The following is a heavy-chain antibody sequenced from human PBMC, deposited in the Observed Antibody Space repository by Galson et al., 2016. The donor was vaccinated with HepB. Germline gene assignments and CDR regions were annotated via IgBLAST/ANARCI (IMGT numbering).Heavy chain of an antibody. CDR3: VRVGSGYDY. CDR1: GFIISDYS. CDR2: IHYYGGRQ. D-gene: IGHD3-22*01. J-gene: IGHJ4*02. V-gene: IGHV3-64*02. Sequence: SLRLSCAASGFIISDYSMRWVRQAPGKGLEYVSSIHYYGGRQFYADSVKGRFTISRDNSKNTLYLHVGSLRPEDMAVYYCVRVGSGYDYWGQGTLVTVSS.